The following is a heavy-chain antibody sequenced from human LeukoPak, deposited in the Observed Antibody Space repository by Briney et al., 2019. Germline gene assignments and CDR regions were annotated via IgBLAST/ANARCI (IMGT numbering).Heavy chain of an antibody. CDR2: ISGSSKYI. Sequence: GGSLRLSCAASGFTFSDYYMSWIRQAPGKGLEWVSYISGSSKYINYADSVRGRFTISRDNAKNSLYLQMNSLRAEDTAVYYCARGNRPPDYWGQGTLVTVSS. J-gene: IGHJ4*02. CDR1: GFTFSDYY. V-gene: IGHV3-11*06. CDR3: ARGNRPPDY.